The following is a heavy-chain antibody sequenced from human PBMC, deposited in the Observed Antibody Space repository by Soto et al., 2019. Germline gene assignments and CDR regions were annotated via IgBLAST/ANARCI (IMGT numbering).Heavy chain of an antibody. CDR1: GGTFSSYA. CDR3: AVVSMRRRGVVSIKDYYYGMDV. Sequence: SVKVSCKASGGTFSSYAISWVRQAPGQGLEWMGGIIPIFGTANYAQKFQGRVTITADESTSTAYMELSSLRSEDTAVYYCAVVSMRRRGVVSIKDYYYGMDVWDQGTTGTVSS. V-gene: IGHV1-69*13. J-gene: IGHJ6*02. CDR2: IIPIFGTA. D-gene: IGHD3-3*01.